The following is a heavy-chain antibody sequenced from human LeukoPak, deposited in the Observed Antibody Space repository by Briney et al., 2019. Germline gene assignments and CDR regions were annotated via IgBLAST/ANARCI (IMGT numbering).Heavy chain of an antibody. CDR3: VKITSVTGGDC. Sequence: GGSLRLSCSASGFTFSAYAMYWVSQAPGKWLEYVSGISSNGGSSFYADSVKGRFTISRDNSKNTLYLQMSSLRAEDTAVYYCVKITSVTGGDCWGQGTRLTVSS. D-gene: IGHD1-1*01. V-gene: IGHV3-64D*09. CDR2: ISSNGGSS. CDR1: GFTFSAYA. J-gene: IGHJ4*02.